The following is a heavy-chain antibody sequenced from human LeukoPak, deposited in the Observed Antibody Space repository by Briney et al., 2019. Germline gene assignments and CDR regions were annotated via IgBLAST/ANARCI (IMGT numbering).Heavy chain of an antibody. D-gene: IGHD3-22*01. CDR1: GYTLTELS. CDR2: FDPEDGET. J-gene: IGHJ4*02. Sequence: GASVKVSCKVSGYTLTELSMHWVRQAPGKGLEWMGGFDPEDGETIYAQKFQGRVTMTEDTSTDTAYMELSSLRSEDTAVYYCATDKKSNYYYDRSFDYWGQGTLVTVSS. V-gene: IGHV1-24*01. CDR3: ATDKKSNYYYDRSFDY.